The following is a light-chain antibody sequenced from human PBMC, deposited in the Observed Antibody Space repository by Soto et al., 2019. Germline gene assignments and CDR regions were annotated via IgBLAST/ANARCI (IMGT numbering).Light chain of an antibody. Sequence: ESVLTQSPGTLSLSPGQRATLSCRASQSVSSNYLAWYQQKPGQAPRLLIYGASTRATGIPDRFSGSGPGTDFTLTISRLEPEDSAVYYCQQYGSSPTWTFGQGTKVDIK. J-gene: IGKJ1*01. V-gene: IGKV3-20*01. CDR3: QQYGSSPTWT. CDR2: GAS. CDR1: QSVSSNY.